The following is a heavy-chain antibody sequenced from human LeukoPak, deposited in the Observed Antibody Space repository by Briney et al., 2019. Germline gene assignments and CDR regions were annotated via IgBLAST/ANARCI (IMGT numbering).Heavy chain of an antibody. CDR1: GFSFSDAW. D-gene: IGHD3-10*01. CDR2: IKSKTNGGTT. Sequence: GGSLRLSCVASGFSFSDAWVSWVRQAPGKGLEWVGRIKSKTNGGTTDYAAPVKGRFTISRDDSKNTLYLQMNSLKNEDTAVYYCTTEGVGGGAFNIWGQGTMVTVSS. J-gene: IGHJ3*02. V-gene: IGHV3-15*01. CDR3: TTEGVGGGAFNI.